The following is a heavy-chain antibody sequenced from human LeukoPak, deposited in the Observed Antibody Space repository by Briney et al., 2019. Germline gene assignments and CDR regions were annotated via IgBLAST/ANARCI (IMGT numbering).Heavy chain of an antibody. CDR1: GGTFSSYA. J-gene: IGHJ4*02. Sequence: SVKVSCKASGGTFSSYAISWVRQAPGQGLEWMGRIIPILGIANYAQKFQGRVTITADKSTSTAYMELSSLRSEDTAVYYCAGDYGSGSYYTAFDYWGQGTLVTVSS. CDR3: AGDYGSGSYYTAFDY. CDR2: IIPILGIA. V-gene: IGHV1-69*04. D-gene: IGHD3-10*01.